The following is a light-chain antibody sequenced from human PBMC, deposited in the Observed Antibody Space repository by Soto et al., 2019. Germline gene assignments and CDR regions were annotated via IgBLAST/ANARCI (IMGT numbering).Light chain of an antibody. J-gene: IGKJ4*01. CDR3: QQYGSSPLT. V-gene: IGKV3-15*01. CDR2: RIF. Sequence: EIVMTQSPGTVSVFPGETVTLSCRASQSVSGYLDWFHQKPGQAPRLVLLRIFTRAIGVPARFSGSGSETEFTLTISGLQSEDFAVYYCQQYGSSPLTFGGGTKVDIK. CDR1: QSVSGY.